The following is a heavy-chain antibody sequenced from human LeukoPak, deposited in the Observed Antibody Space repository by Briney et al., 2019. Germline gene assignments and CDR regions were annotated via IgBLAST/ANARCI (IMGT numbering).Heavy chain of an antibody. CDR1: GFSFNSYG. V-gene: IGHV3-30*03. J-gene: IGHJ4*02. D-gene: IGHD5-18*01. Sequence: GGSLRLSCAASGFSFNSYGMHWVRQAPGKGLEWVAVISYDGSNKYYGDSVKGRFTISRDNSKNTLYLQMNSLRAEDTAVYYCARDRDTAAFDYWGQGTLVTVSS. CDR3: ARDRDTAAFDY. CDR2: ISYDGSNK.